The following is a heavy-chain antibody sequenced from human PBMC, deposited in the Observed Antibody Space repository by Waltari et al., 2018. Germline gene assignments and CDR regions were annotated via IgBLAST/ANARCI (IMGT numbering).Heavy chain of an antibody. CDR3: ADAGVVGGLDP. J-gene: IGHJ5*02. CDR2: IIPMMGMS. D-gene: IGHD3-10*01. V-gene: IGHV1-69*04. CDR1: GGTFSSYS. Sequence: QVQLVQSGAEVKRPGSSVKVSCKAPGGTFSSYSITWVRQAPGQGLEWMGRIIPMMGMSTSAQKVQGRLTMTADKFTGTVYMELSSLTYEDTAIYYCADAGVVGGLDPWGQGTLVTVSS.